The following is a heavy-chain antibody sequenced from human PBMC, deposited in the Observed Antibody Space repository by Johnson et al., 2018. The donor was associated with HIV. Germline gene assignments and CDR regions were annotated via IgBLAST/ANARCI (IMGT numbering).Heavy chain of an antibody. CDR1: GFTFDDYA. D-gene: IGHD6-13*01. Sequence: VQLVESGGGVVRPGGSLRLSCAASGFTFDDYAMHWVRQAPGKGLEWVSGIRWNSDNIAYADSVRGRFTIARDNAKNSLYLQMNSLRAEDTALYYCARGADPGIAAALVWGQGTMVTVSS. CDR2: IRWNSDNI. J-gene: IGHJ3*01. CDR3: ARGADPGIAAALV. V-gene: IGHV3-9*01.